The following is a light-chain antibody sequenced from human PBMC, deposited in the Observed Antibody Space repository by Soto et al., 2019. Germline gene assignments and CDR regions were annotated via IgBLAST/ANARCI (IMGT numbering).Light chain of an antibody. CDR2: EVT. CDR3: SSYSGSNNWV. V-gene: IGLV2-8*01. J-gene: IGLJ3*02. Sequence: QSALTQPPSASGSPGQSVTFSCTGTSSDVGGYNYVSWYQQHPGRAPKLIIYEVTKRPSGVPDPFSGSKSGNTASLTVSGLQAEDEADYYCSSYSGSNNWVFGGGTKLTVL. CDR1: SSDVGGYNY.